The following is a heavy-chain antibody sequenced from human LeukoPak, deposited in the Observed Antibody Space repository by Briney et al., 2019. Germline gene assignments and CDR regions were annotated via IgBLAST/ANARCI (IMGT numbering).Heavy chain of an antibody. D-gene: IGHD5-18*01. Sequence: SETLSLTCTVSGGSISSSSYYWGWIRQPLGKGLEWIGSIYYSGSTYYNPSLKSRVTISVDTSKNQFSLKLSSVTAADTAVYYCARRGDTAMEPFDYWGQGTLVTVSS. CDR2: IYYSGST. CDR3: ARRGDTAMEPFDY. J-gene: IGHJ4*02. CDR1: GGSISSSSYY. V-gene: IGHV4-39*01.